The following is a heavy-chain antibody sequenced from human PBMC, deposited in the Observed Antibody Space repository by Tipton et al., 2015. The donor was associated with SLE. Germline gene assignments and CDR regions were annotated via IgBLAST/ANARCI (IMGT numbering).Heavy chain of an antibody. Sequence: TLSLTCTVSGGSISSYYWSWIRQPPGKGLEWIGYIYYTGSTNYNPSLKSRVTISLDPSKNQFSLRLSSVTAADTAVYYCARDLGAEYPYYYGMDVWGQGTTVIVSS. CDR3: ARDLGAEYPYYYGMDV. D-gene: IGHD3-16*01. CDR1: GGSISSYY. CDR2: IYYTGST. V-gene: IGHV4-59*01. J-gene: IGHJ6*02.